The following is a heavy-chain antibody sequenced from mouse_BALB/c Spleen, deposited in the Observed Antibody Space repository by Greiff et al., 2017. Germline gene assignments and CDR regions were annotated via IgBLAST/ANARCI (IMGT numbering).Heavy chain of an antibody. V-gene: IGHV5-17*02. CDR1: GFTFSSFG. CDR3: ARKYGNLFDY. CDR2: ISSGSSTI. Sequence: EVQLMESGGGLVQPGGSRKLSCAASGFTFSSFGMHWVRQAPEKGLEWVAYISSGSSTIYYADTVKGRFTISRDNPKNTLFLQMTSLRSEDTAMYYCARKYGNLFDYWGQGTTLTVSS. D-gene: IGHD2-10*02. J-gene: IGHJ2*01.